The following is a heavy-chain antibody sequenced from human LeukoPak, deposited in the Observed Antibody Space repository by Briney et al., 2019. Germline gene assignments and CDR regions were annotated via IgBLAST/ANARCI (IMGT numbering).Heavy chain of an antibody. D-gene: IGHD1-14*01. V-gene: IGHV1-58*02. J-gene: IGHJ3*02. CDR1: GFTFTSSA. Sequence: GASVKVSCKASGFTFTSSAMQWVRQARGQRLEWIGWIVVGSGNTNYAQKFQERVTITRDMSTSTAYMELSSLRSEDTAVYYCAVDMAPYRNPQDAFDIWGQGTMVTVSS. CDR2: IVVGSGNT. CDR3: AVDMAPYRNPQDAFDI.